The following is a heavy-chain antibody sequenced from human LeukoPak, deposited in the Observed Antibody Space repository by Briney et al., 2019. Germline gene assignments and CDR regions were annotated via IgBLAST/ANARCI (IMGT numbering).Heavy chain of an antibody. D-gene: IGHD3-3*01. J-gene: IGHJ5*02. CDR3: AREGRRITIFGVVSNNWFDP. V-gene: IGHV3-20*04. Sequence: PGGSLRLSCAASGYTFDDYGMSRVPQALGEGLEWVSHILWIGGSTGYADSVKGRFTISRDNAKNSLYLQMNSLRAEDTALYYCAREGRRITIFGVVSNNWFDPWGQGTLVTVSS. CDR1: GYTFDDYG. CDR2: ILWIGGST.